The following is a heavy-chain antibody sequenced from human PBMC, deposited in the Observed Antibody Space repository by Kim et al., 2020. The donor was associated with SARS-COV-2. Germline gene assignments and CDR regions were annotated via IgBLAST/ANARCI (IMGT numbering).Heavy chain of an antibody. Sequence: GGSLRLSCAASGFTFDDYTMHWVRQAPGKGLEWVSLISWDGGSTYYADSVKGRFTISRDNSKNSLYLQMNSLRTEDTALYYCARAVVTAIQYYFDYWGQGTLVTVSS. J-gene: IGHJ4*02. D-gene: IGHD2-21*02. CDR1: GFTFDDYT. V-gene: IGHV3-43*01. CDR2: ISWDGGST. CDR3: ARAVVTAIQYYFDY.